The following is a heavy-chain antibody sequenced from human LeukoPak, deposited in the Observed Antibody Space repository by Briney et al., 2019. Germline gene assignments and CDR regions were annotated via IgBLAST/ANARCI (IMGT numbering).Heavy chain of an antibody. J-gene: IGHJ4*02. V-gene: IGHV3-66*01. Sequence: GGSLRLSCAASGFTVGNNYMNWVRQAPGKGLEWVSLIFSHGETSYADSVKGRFTISRDNSKNTLYLQMNGLRVEDTAVHYCARDPPAVSINTYAWGQGTLVTVSS. CDR2: IFSHGET. CDR3: ARDPPAVSINTYA. CDR1: GFTVGNNY. D-gene: IGHD2-8*01.